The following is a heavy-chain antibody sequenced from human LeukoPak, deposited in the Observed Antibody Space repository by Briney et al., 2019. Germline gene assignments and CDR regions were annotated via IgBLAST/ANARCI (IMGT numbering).Heavy chain of an antibody. CDR3: ARVGCELLVYYFDY. J-gene: IGHJ4*02. D-gene: IGHD1-26*01. CDR1: GGSVSSGSYY. CDR2: IYYSGST. V-gene: IGHV4-61*01. Sequence: SETLSLTCTVSGGSVSSGSYYWSWIRQPPGKGLEWLGYIYYSGSTNYNPSLKSRVTISVDTSKNQFSLKLSSVTAADTAVYYCARVGCELLVYYFDYWGQGTLVTVSS.